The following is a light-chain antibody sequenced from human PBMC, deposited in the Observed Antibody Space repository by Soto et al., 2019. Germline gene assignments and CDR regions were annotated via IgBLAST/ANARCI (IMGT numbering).Light chain of an antibody. V-gene: IGKV3-20*01. CDR1: QSVSSN. Sequence: EIVLTQSPATLSVSPGERATLSCRARQSVSSNLAWYQQKPGQAPRLLIYGASYRATGIPDRFSGSGSGTDFTLTISRLEPEDFAVYYCHQYGSSPSTFGQGTKVDIK. CDR3: HQYGSSPST. J-gene: IGKJ1*01. CDR2: GAS.